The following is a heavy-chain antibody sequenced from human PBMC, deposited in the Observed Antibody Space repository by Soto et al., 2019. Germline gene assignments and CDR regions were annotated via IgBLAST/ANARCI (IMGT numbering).Heavy chain of an antibody. CDR1: GGSFSGYY. J-gene: IGHJ5*02. D-gene: IGHD3-3*01. CDR3: ARGPKLRFLEWFRLNWFDP. CDR2: INHSGST. V-gene: IGHV4-34*01. Sequence: SETLSLTCAVYGGSFSGYYWSWIRQPPGKGLEWIGEINHSGSTNYNPSLKSRVTISVDTSKNQFSLKLSSVTAADTAVYYCARGPKLRFLEWFRLNWFDPWGQGTLVTVSS.